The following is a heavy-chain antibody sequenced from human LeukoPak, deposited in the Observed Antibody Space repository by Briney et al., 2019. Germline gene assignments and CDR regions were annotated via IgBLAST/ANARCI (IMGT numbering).Heavy chain of an antibody. Sequence: GGSLRLSCAASGSTFSSYGMHWVRQAPGKGLEWVAVISYDGSNKYYADSVKGRFTISRDNSKNTLYLQMNSLRAEDTAVYYCAKDLAAAGSLDPWGQGTLVTVSS. CDR2: ISYDGSNK. J-gene: IGHJ5*02. V-gene: IGHV3-30*18. CDR1: GSTFSSYG. CDR3: AKDLAAAGSLDP. D-gene: IGHD6-13*01.